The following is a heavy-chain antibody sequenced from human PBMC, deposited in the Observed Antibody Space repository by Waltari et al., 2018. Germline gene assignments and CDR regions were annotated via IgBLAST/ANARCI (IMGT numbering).Heavy chain of an antibody. CDR2: IACDDDA. V-gene: IGHV3-23*01. D-gene: IGHD1-20*01. J-gene: IGHJ4*02. Sequence: EVQLLESGGDLVQPGGSLRLSCAASGITFSNFPINWVRLAPGTGLGCISAIACDDDAHYADSLRGRFTISRDSSKDTVHLQMNGLRVEDTAIYYCATPFYNWDDPLHSWGQGTPVTVSS. CDR3: ATPFYNWDDPLHS. CDR1: GITFSNFP.